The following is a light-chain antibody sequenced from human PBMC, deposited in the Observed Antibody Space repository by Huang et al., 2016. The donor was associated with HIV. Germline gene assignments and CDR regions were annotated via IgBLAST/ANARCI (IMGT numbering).Light chain of an antibody. CDR3: QQFNNYPLT. Sequence: AIQLTQSPSSLSASVGDRVTITCRASQGISSALAWYQQKPGKAPKLLIYDASRLQSGVPSRFIGSGSWTDFTLTISSLQSEDFATYYCQQFNNYPLTFGPGTKVDIK. CDR2: DAS. J-gene: IGKJ3*01. V-gene: IGKV1D-13*01. CDR1: QGISSA.